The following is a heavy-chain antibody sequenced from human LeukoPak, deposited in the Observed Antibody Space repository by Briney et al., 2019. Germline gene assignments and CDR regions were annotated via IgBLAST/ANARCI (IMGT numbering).Heavy chain of an antibody. Sequence: SETLSLTCTVSGASSSSYYWSWIRQPPGKGLEWLGYIYYRGGTNYNPSLESRVTISGDTSKNEFSLKLTSVTAADTAVYYCARGRLIVAPGVYYFEYWGQGTLVTVSS. D-gene: IGHD5-12*01. J-gene: IGHJ4*02. CDR1: GASSSSYY. CDR2: IYYRGGT. CDR3: ARGRLIVAPGVYYFEY. V-gene: IGHV4-59*08.